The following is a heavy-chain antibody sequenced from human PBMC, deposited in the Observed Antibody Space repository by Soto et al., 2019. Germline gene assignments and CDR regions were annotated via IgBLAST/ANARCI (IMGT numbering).Heavy chain of an antibody. Sequence: GGSLRLSCAASGFTFSSYAMSWVRQAPGKGLEWVSAISGSGGSTYYADSVKGRFTISRDNSKNTLYLQMNSLRAEDTAVYYCAKSDDILTGYYSDLRYYYYMYVWGKGTTVTVSS. CDR3: AKSDDILTGYYSDLRYYYYMYV. V-gene: IGHV3-23*01. CDR1: GFTFSSYA. D-gene: IGHD3-9*01. CDR2: ISGSGGST. J-gene: IGHJ6*03.